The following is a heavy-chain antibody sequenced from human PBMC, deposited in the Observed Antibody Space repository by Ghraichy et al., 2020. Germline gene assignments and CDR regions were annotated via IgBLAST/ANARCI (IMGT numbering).Heavy chain of an antibody. J-gene: IGHJ6*02. D-gene: IGHD2-15*01. CDR2: IYYSGNT. CDR1: GDSVSSGSYY. CDR3: ARDHCIGGNCYSTYYGVDL. V-gene: IGHV4-61*01. Sequence: TLSLTCTVSGDSVSSGSYYWSWIRQPPGKGLEWIGNIYYSGNTNYNPSLKSRVTISIDTSTNQFSLKLSSVTDADTAVYYCARDHCIGGNCYSTYYGVDLWGQGTTVTVPS.